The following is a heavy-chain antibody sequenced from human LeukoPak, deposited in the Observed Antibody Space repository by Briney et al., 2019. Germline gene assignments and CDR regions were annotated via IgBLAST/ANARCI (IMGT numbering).Heavy chain of an antibody. CDR3: ARGDQLLFDAFDI. CDR1: GFTFSISI. V-gene: IGHV3-64*01. D-gene: IGHD2-2*01. Sequence: GGSLRLPCEASGFTFSISIMHWVRQAPGKGLEYVSTINSNGRSTNYANSVKDRFTVSRDNSKNTLYLQMGSLRGEDTAVYYCARGDQLLFDAFDIWGQGTMVAVSS. J-gene: IGHJ3*02. CDR2: INSNGRST.